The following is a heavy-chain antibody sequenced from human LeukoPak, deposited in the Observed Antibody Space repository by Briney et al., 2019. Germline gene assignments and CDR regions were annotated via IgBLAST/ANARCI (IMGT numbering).Heavy chain of an antibody. V-gene: IGHV4-59*01. CDR1: GVSISSYY. D-gene: IGHD2-2*01. CDR3: ARTPQPSYLPFDY. Sequence: SVTLSLTCTVSGVSISSYYWSWMRQPPGKGLEWIVYIYYSGSTNSNSSLKSRVTISVDTSKNQFSLKLSSVTAADTAVYYCARTPQPSYLPFDYWGQGTLVTVSS. CDR2: IYYSGST. J-gene: IGHJ4*02.